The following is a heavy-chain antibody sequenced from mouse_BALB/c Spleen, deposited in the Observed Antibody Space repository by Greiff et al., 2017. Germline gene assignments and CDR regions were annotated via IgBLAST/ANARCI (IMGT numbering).Heavy chain of an antibody. CDR1: GFTFSSYT. V-gene: IGHV5-12-2*01. J-gene: IGHJ3*01. CDR3: ASLYYGNSGFAY. Sequence: EVQLVESGGGLVQPGGSLKLSCAASGFTFSSYTMSWVRQTPEKRLEWVAYISNGGGSTYYPDTVKGRFTISRDNAKNTLYLQMSSLKSEDTAMYYCASLYYGNSGFAYWGQGTLVTVSA. D-gene: IGHD2-1*01. CDR2: ISNGGGST.